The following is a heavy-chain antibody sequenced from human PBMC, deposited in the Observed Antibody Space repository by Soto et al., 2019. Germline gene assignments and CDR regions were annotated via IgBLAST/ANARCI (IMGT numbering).Heavy chain of an antibody. CDR2: INAGNGNT. CDR3: ARSYYDLLPGYSQYAFDI. V-gene: IGHV1-3*01. CDR1: GDTFSNYA. D-gene: IGHD3-9*01. Sequence: AAVKVSCKASGDTFSNYAMHWVRQAPGERLEWMGWINAGNGNTKYSQKFQGRVTITRDTSASTAYMELSSLRSEDTAVYYCARSYYDLLPGYSQYAFDIRRQRPVVPAS. J-gene: IGHJ3*02.